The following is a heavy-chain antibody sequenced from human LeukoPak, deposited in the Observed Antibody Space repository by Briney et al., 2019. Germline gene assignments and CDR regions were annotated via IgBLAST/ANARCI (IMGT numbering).Heavy chain of an antibody. Sequence: ASVKVSCKASGYTFTNYHIAWVRQAPGQGLEWMGWININTGNPTYAQGFTGRFVFSLDTSVSTAYLQISSLKTEDTAVYYCARAYGSGWNELDYWGQGTLATVSS. CDR1: GYTFTNYH. CDR2: ININTGNP. V-gene: IGHV7-4-1*02. CDR3: ARAYGSGWNELDY. D-gene: IGHD6-19*01. J-gene: IGHJ4*02.